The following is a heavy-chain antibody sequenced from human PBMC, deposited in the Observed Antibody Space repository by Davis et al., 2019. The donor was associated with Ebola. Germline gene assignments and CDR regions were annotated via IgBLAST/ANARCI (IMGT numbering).Heavy chain of an antibody. V-gene: IGHV4-39*01. D-gene: IGHD6-6*01. J-gene: IGHJ6*02. CDR3: ARWGSSPLRFVDV. CDR2: IYYSGST. Sequence: MPGGSLRLSCTVSGGSISSSSYYWGWIRQPPGKGLEWIGSIYYSGSTYYNPSLKSRVTISVDTSKNQFSLKLSSVTAADTAVYYCARWGSSPLRFVDVWGQGTTVTVSS. CDR1: GGSISSSSYY.